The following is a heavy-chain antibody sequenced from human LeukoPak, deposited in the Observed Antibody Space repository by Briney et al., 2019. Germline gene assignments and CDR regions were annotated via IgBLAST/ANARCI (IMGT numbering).Heavy chain of an antibody. V-gene: IGHV1-2*02. Sequence: ASVKVSCKTSGYTFTGYYMHWVRQAPGQGLEWMGWINPNSGGTNYAQKFQGRVTMTRDTSISTAYMELSRLRSDDTAVYYCARNRNIRGPREPFAYWGQGTLVTVSS. CDR1: GYTFTGYY. J-gene: IGHJ4*02. CDR3: ARNRNIRGPREPFAY. D-gene: IGHD2/OR15-2a*01. CDR2: INPNSGGT.